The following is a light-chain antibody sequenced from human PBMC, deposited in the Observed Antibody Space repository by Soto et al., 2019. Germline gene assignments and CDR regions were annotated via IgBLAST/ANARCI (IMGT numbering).Light chain of an antibody. CDR3: QSYDSGLGGSV. Sequence: QSVLTQPPSVSGAPGQRVTISCAGSNSNIGADYDVHWYQQFPGTAPKLLIFSNNNRPSGVPDRFSGSKSGTSASLAITELQAEDEADYYCQSYDSGLGGSVFGGGTKLTVL. J-gene: IGLJ3*02. CDR2: SNN. V-gene: IGLV1-40*01. CDR1: NSNIGADYD.